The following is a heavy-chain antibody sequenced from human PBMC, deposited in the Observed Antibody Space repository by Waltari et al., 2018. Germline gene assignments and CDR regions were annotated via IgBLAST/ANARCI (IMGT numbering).Heavy chain of an antibody. CDR1: GYSISSGYY. J-gene: IGHJ6*03. V-gene: IGHV4-38-2*02. Sequence: QVQLQESGPGLVKPSETLSLTCAVSGYSISSGYYWGWIRQPPGKGLEWIGSIYHSGSTYYNPSLKSRVTISVDTSKNQFSLKLSSVTAADTAVYYCARDYVTLGYYYYHMDVWGKGTTVTVSS. CDR2: IYHSGST. D-gene: IGHD3-16*01. CDR3: ARDYVTLGYYYYHMDV.